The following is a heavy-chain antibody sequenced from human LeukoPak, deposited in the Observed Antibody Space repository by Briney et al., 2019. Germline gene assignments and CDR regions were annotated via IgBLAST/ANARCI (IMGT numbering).Heavy chain of an antibody. CDR3: ARERRYCSGDNCYSGYDY. CDR1: GFTVSSNY. J-gene: IGHJ4*02. CDR2: IYSGGMT. Sequence: GGSLRLSCAVSGFTVSSNYMNWVRQAPGKGLEWVSVIYSGGMTYYADSVKGRFTISRDTSKNTLYLLMVSLRDEDTAVYYCARERRYCSGDNCYSGYDYWGRGTLVTVSS. D-gene: IGHD2-15*01. V-gene: IGHV3-53*01.